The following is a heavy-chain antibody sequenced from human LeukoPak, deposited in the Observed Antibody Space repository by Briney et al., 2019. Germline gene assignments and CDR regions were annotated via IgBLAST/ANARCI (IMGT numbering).Heavy chain of an antibody. V-gene: IGHV5-51*01. D-gene: IGHD4-17*01. Sequence: GESLKISCKGSGYSFTTNWIGWVRQMPGKGLEWMGIIYPGDSDIRYNPSFQGQVTISADKSISTAYLQWRSLKASDTAMYYCARRAGDSVTKRAFDFWGQGTMVAVSS. CDR2: IYPGDSDI. CDR1: GYSFTTNW. J-gene: IGHJ3*01. CDR3: ARRAGDSVTKRAFDF.